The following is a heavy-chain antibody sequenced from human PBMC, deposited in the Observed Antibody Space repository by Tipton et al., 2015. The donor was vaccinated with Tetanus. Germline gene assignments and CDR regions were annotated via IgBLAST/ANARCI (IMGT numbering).Heavy chain of an antibody. D-gene: IGHD6-19*01. J-gene: IGHJ5*02. CDR3: ARVFIAVAGHNWFDP. CDR2: INPSGGST. Sequence: QSGAEVKKPGASVKVSCKASGYTFTSYYMHWVRQAPGQGLEWMGIINPSGGSTSYAQKFQGRVTMTRDTSTSTVYMELSSLRSEGTAVYYCARVFIAVAGHNWFDPWGQGTLVTVSS. V-gene: IGHV1-46*01. CDR1: GYTFTSYY.